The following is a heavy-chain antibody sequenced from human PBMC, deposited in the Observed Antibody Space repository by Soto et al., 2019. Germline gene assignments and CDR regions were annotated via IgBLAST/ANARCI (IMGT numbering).Heavy chain of an antibody. CDR1: GYSFTSYW. V-gene: IGHV5-51*01. CDR2: IYPGDSDT. D-gene: IGHD6-19*01. Sequence: GESLKISCKGSGYSFTSYWIGWVRQMPGKGLEWMGIIYPGDSDTRYGPSFQGQVTISADKSISTAYLQWSSLKASDTAMYYCARTLTSSGWYVDAFDIWGQGTMVTV. CDR3: ARTLTSSGWYVDAFDI. J-gene: IGHJ3*02.